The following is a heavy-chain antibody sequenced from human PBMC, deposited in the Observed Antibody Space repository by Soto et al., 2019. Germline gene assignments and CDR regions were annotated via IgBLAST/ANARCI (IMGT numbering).Heavy chain of an antibody. CDR1: RYSFASYW. V-gene: IGHV5-51*01. J-gene: IGHJ6*02. CDR2: IYPGDSDS. CDR3: ARPRSGSYRLDYYGMDV. Sequence: EVQLVQSGAEVKKPGESLQISCKGSRYSFASYWIAWVRQMPGKGLEWMGIIYPGDSDSRYSPSFQGQVTISADKSISTAYLQWNSLKASDTAIYYCARPRSGSYRLDYYGMDVWGQGTTVTVSS. D-gene: IGHD3-10*01.